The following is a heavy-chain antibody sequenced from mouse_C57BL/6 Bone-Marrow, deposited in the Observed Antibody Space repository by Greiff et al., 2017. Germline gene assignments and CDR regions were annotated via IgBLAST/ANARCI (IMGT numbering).Heavy chain of an antibody. Sequence: EVQVVESGGGLVKPGGSLKLSCAASGFTFSSYTMSWVRQTPEKRLEWVATISDGGSYTYYPDNVKGRFTISRDNAKNNLYLQMSHLKSEDTAMYYCARGEGFGYAMDYWGQGTSVTVSS. CDR1: GFTFSSYT. CDR3: ARGEGFGYAMDY. V-gene: IGHV5-4*01. CDR2: ISDGGSYT. J-gene: IGHJ4*01.